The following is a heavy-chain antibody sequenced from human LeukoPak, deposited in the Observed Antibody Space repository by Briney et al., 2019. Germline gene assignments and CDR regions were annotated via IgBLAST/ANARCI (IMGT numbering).Heavy chain of an antibody. D-gene: IGHD3-22*01. J-gene: IGHJ4*02. CDR2: ISWNSGSI. CDR1: GFTFDDYA. V-gene: IGHV3-9*01. Sequence: GGSLGLSCAASGFTFDDYAMHWVRQAPGKGLEWVSGISWNSGSIGYADSVKGRFTISRDNAKNSLYLQMNSLRAEDTALYYCAKDATYYYDSSGYFLYWGQGTLVTVSS. CDR3: AKDATYYYDSSGYFLY.